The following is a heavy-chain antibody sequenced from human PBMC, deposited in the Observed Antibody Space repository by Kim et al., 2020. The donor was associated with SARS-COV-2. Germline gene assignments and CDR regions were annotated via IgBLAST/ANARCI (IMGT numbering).Heavy chain of an antibody. CDR2: IKSKTDGGTT. D-gene: IGHD6-13*01. J-gene: IGHJ4*02. CDR1: GFTFSNAW. V-gene: IGHV3-15*01. CDR3: TRGVAAAGTRGGY. Sequence: GGSLRLSCAASGFTFSNAWMSWVRQAPGKGLEWVGRIKSKTDGGTTDYAAPVKGRFTISRDDSKNTLYLQMNSLKTEDTAVYYCTRGVAAAGTRGGYWGQGTLVTVSS.